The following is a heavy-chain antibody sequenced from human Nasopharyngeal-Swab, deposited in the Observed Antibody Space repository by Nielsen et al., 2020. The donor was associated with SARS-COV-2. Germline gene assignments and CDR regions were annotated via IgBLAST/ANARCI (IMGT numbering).Heavy chain of an antibody. CDR1: GYTFIGYY. CDR3: ASGSMIAFGGITGKFDY. J-gene: IGHJ4*02. V-gene: IGHV1-2*02. Sequence: GSLKISCKASGYTFIGYYIHWVRQAPGQGLEWLGWIDPNNGATKYAQTFQGRISVTRDTSFSTAYMELSGLRSDDTAVYYCASGSMIAFGGITGKFDYWGQGTLVIVSP. D-gene: IGHD3-16*01. CDR2: IDPNNGAT.